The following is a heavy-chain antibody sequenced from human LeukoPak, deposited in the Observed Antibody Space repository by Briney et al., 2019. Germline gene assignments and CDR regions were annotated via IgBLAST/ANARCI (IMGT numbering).Heavy chain of an antibody. J-gene: IGHJ4*02. CDR1: GFSFSKYG. CDR3: ASNEGY. Sequence: PGGSLRLSCEASGFSFSKYGMHWVRQAPGKGLECMAYIRYDGINKYYADSMRGRTTISRDNSKNTLYLQMNSLRPEDTAVYYCASNEGYWGQGTLVTVSS. V-gene: IGHV3-30*02. CDR2: IRYDGINK.